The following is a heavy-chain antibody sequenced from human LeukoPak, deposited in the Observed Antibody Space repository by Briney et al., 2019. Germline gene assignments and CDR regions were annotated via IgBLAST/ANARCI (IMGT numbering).Heavy chain of an antibody. CDR3: ARGNLEWLFVWDY. CDR1: GGTFSSYA. V-gene: IGHV1-69*05. J-gene: IGHJ4*02. Sequence: SVRVSCKASGGTFSSYAISWVRQAPGQGLEWMGGIIPIFGTANYAQKFQGRVTITTDESTSTAYMELSSLRSEDTAVYYCARGNLEWLFVWDYWGQGTLVTVSS. CDR2: IIPIFGTA. D-gene: IGHD3-3*01.